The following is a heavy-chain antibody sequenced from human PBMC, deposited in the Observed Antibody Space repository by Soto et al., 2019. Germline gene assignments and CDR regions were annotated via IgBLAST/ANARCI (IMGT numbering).Heavy chain of an antibody. CDR1: GYTFRSYS. Sequence: ASVKVSCKASGYTFRSYSRHWVRQAPGQRLEWMGWINAGYGNTKSSQKFQDRVTISRDTSASTAYMELTSLRSEDTAVYYCARDTGDGTFDFWGQGTLVTVSS. CDR2: INAGYGNT. CDR3: ARDTGDGTFDF. D-gene: IGHD7-27*01. J-gene: IGHJ4*02. V-gene: IGHV1-3*01.